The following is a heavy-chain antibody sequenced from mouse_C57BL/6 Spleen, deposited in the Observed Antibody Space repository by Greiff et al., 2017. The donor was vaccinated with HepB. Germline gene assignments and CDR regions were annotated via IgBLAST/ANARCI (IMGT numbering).Heavy chain of an antibody. V-gene: IGHV1-61*01. Sequence: VQLQQSGAELVRPGSSVKLSCKASGYTFTSYWMDWVKQRPGQGLEWIGNIYPSDSETHYNQKFKDKATLTVDKSSSTAYMQLSSLTSEDSAVYYCARTRWLLRDYVDYWGQGTTLTVSS. D-gene: IGHD2-3*01. CDR3: ARTRWLLRDYVDY. CDR1: GYTFTSYW. J-gene: IGHJ2*01. CDR2: IYPSDSET.